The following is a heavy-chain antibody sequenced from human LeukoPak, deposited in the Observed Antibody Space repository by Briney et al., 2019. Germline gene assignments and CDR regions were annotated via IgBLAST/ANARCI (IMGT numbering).Heavy chain of an antibody. CDR2: INPSGGST. Sequence: GAAVKVSCKASGYTFTSYYMHWVRQAPGQGLEWMVIINPSGGSTSYAQKFQGRVTMTRDTSTSTVYMELSSLRSEDTAVYYCASSGYSYGYHYWGQGTLVTVSS. D-gene: IGHD5-18*01. J-gene: IGHJ4*02. CDR1: GYTFTSYY. CDR3: ASSGYSYGYHY. V-gene: IGHV1-46*01.